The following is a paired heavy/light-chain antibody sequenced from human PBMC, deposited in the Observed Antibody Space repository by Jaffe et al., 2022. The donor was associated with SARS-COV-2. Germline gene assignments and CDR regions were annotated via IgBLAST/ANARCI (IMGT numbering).Light chain of an antibody. CDR2: GNS. CDR3: QSYDSSLGGSL. CDR1: SSNIGAGYD. J-gene: IGLJ2*01. Sequence: QSVLTQPPSVSGAPGQRVTISCTGSSSNIGAGYDVHWYQQLPGTAPKLLIYGNSNRPSGVPDRFSGSKSGTSASLAISGLQAEDEADYYCQSYDSSLGGSLFGGGTKLTVL. V-gene: IGLV1-40*01.
Heavy chain of an antibody. Sequence: QLQLQESGPGLVKPSETLSLTCTVSGGSISNTNYYWGWIRQPPGKGLEWIGSIYYSGSTYYSPSLKSRVTISVDTSKNQFSLKLSSVTAADTAVYYCARHAYNYGQQVDYWGQGTLVTVSS. CDR3: ARHAYNYGQQVDY. CDR2: IYYSGST. J-gene: IGHJ4*02. D-gene: IGHD5-18*01. CDR1: GGSISNTNYY. V-gene: IGHV4-39*01.